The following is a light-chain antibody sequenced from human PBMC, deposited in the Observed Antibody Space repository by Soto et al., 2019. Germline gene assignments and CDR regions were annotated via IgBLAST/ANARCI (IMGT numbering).Light chain of an antibody. Sequence: EKVMTQSPATLSVSPGEGATLSCRASQSVSNNLAWYQQKPGQAPRLLIYGASTRAAGIPARFSGSGSGTEFTLTISSLHSEDFAVYYCQQYGSSPQTFGQGTKLEIK. J-gene: IGKJ2*01. V-gene: IGKV3-15*01. CDR1: QSVSNN. CDR3: QQYGSSPQT. CDR2: GAS.